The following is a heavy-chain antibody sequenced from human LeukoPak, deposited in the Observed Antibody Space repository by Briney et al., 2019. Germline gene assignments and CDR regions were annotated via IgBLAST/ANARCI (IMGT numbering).Heavy chain of an antibody. Sequence: QSGGSLRLSCEASGFTFSSYWMNWVRQAPGKGLEWVANINPAGSAEYYVDSMKGRFTISRDNAKNSLYLQMDSLRAEDTAVYYCARGVYTSGCDYWGQGTLVTVSS. CDR3: ARGVYTSGCDY. CDR2: INPAGSAE. CDR1: GFTFSSYW. V-gene: IGHV3-7*01. J-gene: IGHJ4*02. D-gene: IGHD6-19*01.